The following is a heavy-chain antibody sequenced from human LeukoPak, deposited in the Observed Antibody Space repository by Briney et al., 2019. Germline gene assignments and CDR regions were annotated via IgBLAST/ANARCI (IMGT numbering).Heavy chain of an antibody. CDR1: GFTSSSYS. CDR3: ARDFYSNYQIDY. Sequence: GGSLRLSCAASGFTSSSYSMNWVRQAPGKGLEWVSSISSSSYIYYADSVKGRFTISRDNAKNSLYLQMNSLRAEDTAVYYCARDFYSNYQIDYWGQGTLVTVSS. CDR2: ISSSSYI. J-gene: IGHJ4*02. V-gene: IGHV3-21*01. D-gene: IGHD4-11*01.